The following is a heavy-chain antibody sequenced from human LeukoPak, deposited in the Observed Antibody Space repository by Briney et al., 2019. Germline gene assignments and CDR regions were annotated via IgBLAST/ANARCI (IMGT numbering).Heavy chain of an antibody. J-gene: IGHJ4*02. V-gene: IGHV1-46*01. Sequence: ASVKVSCKASGYTFTSYYMHWVRQAPGRGLEWMGIIDPSGGSTTYAQKFQGRVTMTRDTSTSTVYMGLSSLRSEDTAVYYCAREQYYSDSSGYTTLFDYWGQGTLVTVSS. CDR1: GYTFTSYY. CDR3: AREQYYSDSSGYTTLFDY. CDR2: IDPSGGST. D-gene: IGHD3-22*01.